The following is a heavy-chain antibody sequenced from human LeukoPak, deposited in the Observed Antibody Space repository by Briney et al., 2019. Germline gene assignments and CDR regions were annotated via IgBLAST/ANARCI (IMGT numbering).Heavy chain of an antibody. D-gene: IGHD6-19*01. CDR2: ITNNGTTI. V-gene: IGHV3-48*03. CDR1: GFTFSSYA. CDR3: ARDQWLAYYYHGMDV. J-gene: IGHJ6*02. Sequence: PGGSLRLSCAASGFTFSSYAMNWVRQAPGKGLELVSYITNNGTTIYYADSVKGRFTISRDNAENSLYLQMNSLRAEDTAIYYCARDQWLAYYYHGMDVWGQGTTVTVSS.